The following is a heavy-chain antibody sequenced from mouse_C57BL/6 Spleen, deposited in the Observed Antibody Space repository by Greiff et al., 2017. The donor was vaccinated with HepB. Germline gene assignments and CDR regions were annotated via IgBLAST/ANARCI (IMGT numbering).Heavy chain of an antibody. D-gene: IGHD2-4*01. CDR3: ARRNYDGAMDY. J-gene: IGHJ4*01. Sequence: EVQLVESGGGLVKPGGSLKLSCAASGFTFSDYGVHWVRQAPEKGLEWVAYISSGSSTIYYADTVKGRFTISRDNAKNTLFLQMTSLRSEDTAMYYCARRNYDGAMDYWGQGTSVTVSS. V-gene: IGHV5-17*01. CDR2: ISSGSSTI. CDR1: GFTFSDYG.